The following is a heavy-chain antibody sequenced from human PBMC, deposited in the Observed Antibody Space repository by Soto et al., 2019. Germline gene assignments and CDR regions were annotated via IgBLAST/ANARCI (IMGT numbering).Heavy chain of an antibody. CDR1: GGSVSSGSYY. CDR3: ARDGVVGATGMSYYYYYGMDV. D-gene: IGHD1-26*01. CDR2: IYYSGST. Sequence: SETLSLTCTVSGGSVSSGSYYWSWIRQPPGKGLEWIGYIYYSGSTNYNPSLKSRVTISVDTSKNQFSLKLSSVTAADTAVYYCARDGVVGATGMSYYYYYGMDVWGQGTTVTVSS. V-gene: IGHV4-61*01. J-gene: IGHJ6*02.